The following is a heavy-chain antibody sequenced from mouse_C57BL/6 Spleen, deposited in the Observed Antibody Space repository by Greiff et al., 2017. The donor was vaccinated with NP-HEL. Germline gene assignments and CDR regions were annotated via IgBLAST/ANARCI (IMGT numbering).Heavy chain of an antibody. CDR1: GYTFTDYY. Sequence: EVQLQQSGPELVKPGASVKISCKASGYTFTDYYMNWVKQSHGKSLEWIGDINPNNGGTSYNQKFKGKDTLTVDKSSSTAYMELRSLTSEDSAVYYCAREGVLPKGFDYWGQGTTLTVSS. CDR3: AREGVLPKGFDY. CDR2: INPNNGGT. J-gene: IGHJ2*01. V-gene: IGHV1-26*01.